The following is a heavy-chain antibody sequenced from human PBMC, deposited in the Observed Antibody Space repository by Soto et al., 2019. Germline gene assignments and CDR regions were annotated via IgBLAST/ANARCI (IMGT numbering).Heavy chain of an antibody. V-gene: IGHV3-33*05. CDR2: ISFDGTKK. D-gene: IGHD1-26*01. CDR1: GFTFSSYG. CDR3: ARDREGVGAGLF. Sequence: GGSLRLSCAASGFTFSSYGMHWVRQAPGKGLEWVAVISFDGTKKYYADSVKGRFTISRDNSWNTLYLQMNSLRAEDTAVYYCARDREGVGAGLFWGQGTMATVSS. J-gene: IGHJ3*01.